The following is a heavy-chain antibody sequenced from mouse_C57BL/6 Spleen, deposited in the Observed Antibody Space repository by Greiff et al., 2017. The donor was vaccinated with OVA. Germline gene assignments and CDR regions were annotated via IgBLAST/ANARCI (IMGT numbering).Heavy chain of an antibody. V-gene: IGHV5-17*01. CDR1: GFTFSDYG. Sequence: EVKLMESGGGLVKPGGSLKLSCAASGFTFSDYGMHWVRQAPEKGLEWVAYISSGSSTINYADTVKGRFTISRENAKNTLFLQMTSLGSEDTAMYYCARSYCGSSSWFACWGHGTLVTVSA. CDR2: ISSGSSTI. D-gene: IGHD1-1*01. CDR3: ARSYCGSSSWFAC. J-gene: IGHJ3*01.